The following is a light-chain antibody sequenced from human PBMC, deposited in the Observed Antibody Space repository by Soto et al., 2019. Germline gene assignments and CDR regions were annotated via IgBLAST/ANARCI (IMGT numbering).Light chain of an antibody. CDR1: QSVSRN. Sequence: EIVLTQSPATLSVSPGERATLSCRASQSVSRNSLAWYQQRPGQAPRLLIFGASTRATGIPARFSGSWSGTEFTLTISSLQSEDFAVYYCQQYNNWPPITFGQGTRLEIK. CDR3: QQYNNWPPIT. CDR2: GAS. V-gene: IGKV3-15*01. J-gene: IGKJ5*01.